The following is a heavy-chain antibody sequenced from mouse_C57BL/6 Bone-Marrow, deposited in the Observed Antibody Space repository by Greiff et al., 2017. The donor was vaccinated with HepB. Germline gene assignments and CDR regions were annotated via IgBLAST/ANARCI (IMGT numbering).Heavy chain of an antibody. CDR3: ARGEPEIYYGYEYYAMDY. CDR1: GYAFSSSW. Sequence: QVQLQQSGPELVKPGASVKISCKASGYAFSSSWMNWVKQRPGKGLEWIGRIYPGDGDTNYNGKFKGKATLTADKSSSTAYMQLSSLTSEDSAVYFCARGEPEIYYGYEYYAMDYWGQGTSVTVSS. V-gene: IGHV1-82*01. J-gene: IGHJ4*01. D-gene: IGHD2-2*01. CDR2: IYPGDGDT.